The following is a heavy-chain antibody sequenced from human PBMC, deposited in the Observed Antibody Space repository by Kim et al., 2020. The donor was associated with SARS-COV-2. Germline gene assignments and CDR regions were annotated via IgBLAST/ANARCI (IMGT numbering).Heavy chain of an antibody. CDR2: TYYRSKWYN. CDR1: GDSVSNNSAT. CDR3: ARDQRIQGGLNGFHI. J-gene: IGHJ3*02. D-gene: IGHD2-15*01. Sequence: SQTLSLTCAISGDSVSNNSATWNWIRQSPSRGLQWLGRTYYRSKWYNDYAVSVKSRIIINPDTSKNQFSLQLNSVTPEDTAVYYCARDQRIQGGLNGFHIWGQGTMVTVSS. V-gene: IGHV6-1*01.